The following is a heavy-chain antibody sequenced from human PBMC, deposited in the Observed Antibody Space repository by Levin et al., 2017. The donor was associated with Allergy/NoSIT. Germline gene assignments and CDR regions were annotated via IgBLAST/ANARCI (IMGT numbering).Heavy chain of an antibody. CDR3: ARHTALLWFEELVFDS. J-gene: IGHJ4*02. CDR2: IYYSGTT. D-gene: IGHD3-10*01. Sequence: PSETLSLTCTVSGGSFITSSYFWAWIRQPPGKGLEWLGSIYYSGTTYYNPSLKSRLTISIDTSTNQFSLKLRSVTAADTAVDYCARHTALLWFEELVFDSWGQGNLVAVSS. V-gene: IGHV4-39*01. CDR1: GGSFITSSYF.